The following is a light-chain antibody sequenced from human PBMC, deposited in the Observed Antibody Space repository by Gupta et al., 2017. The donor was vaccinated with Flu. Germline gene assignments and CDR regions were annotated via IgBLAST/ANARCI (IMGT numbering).Light chain of an antibody. Sequence: QLVLTQSPSASASLGASVKLTCTLSDGHSSYAIAWHQQQPEKGPRYLMKVNSDGSHTKGDGIPDRFSASSSGASRYLTISSLRAEADDEYYSQTWGPGFRVFGGGTNLAVL. CDR2: VNSDGSH. CDR3: QTWGPGFRV. J-gene: IGLJ3*02. V-gene: IGLV4-69*01. CDR1: DGHSSYA.